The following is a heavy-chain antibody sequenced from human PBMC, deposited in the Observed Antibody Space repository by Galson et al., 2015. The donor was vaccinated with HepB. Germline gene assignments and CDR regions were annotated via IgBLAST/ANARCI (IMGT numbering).Heavy chain of an antibody. Sequence: SLRLSCAASGFTFSSYWMHWVSQVPGKGLVWVSRINSDGSYITYADSVKGRFTISRDNAKNTLYLQMNSPRAEDTALYYCARTRGAAAGIFDNWGQGSLVTVSS. CDR1: GFTFSSYW. D-gene: IGHD6-13*01. CDR2: INSDGSYI. CDR3: ARTRGAAAGIFDN. V-gene: IGHV3-74*01. J-gene: IGHJ4*02.